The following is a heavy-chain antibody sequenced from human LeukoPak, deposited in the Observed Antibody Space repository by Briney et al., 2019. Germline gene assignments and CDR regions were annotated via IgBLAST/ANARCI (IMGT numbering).Heavy chain of an antibody. CDR2: INHSGST. CDR1: GGSFSGYY. Sequence: SETLSLTCAVYGGSFSGYYWSWIRQPPGKGLEWIGEINHSGSTNYNPSLKSRVTISVDTSKNQFSLKLSSVTAADTAVYYCARGGYSWLRPKFDYWGQVTLVTVSS. D-gene: IGHD5-12*01. J-gene: IGHJ4*02. V-gene: IGHV4-34*01. CDR3: ARGGYSWLRPKFDY.